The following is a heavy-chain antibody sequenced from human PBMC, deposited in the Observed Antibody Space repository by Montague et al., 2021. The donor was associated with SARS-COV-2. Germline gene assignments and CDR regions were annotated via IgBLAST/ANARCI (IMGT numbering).Heavy chain of an antibody. CDR1: GFTFSSYS. CDR2: ISSSSSYI. D-gene: IGHD3-10*01. J-gene: IGHJ6*02. V-gene: IGHV3-21*01. Sequence: SLSLSCAASGFTFSSYSMNWVRQAPGKGLEWVSSISSSSSYIYYADSVKGRFTISRDNYKNTLYLRMNSLRAEDTAVYYCARDREITMVRGAPLYGMDVWGQGTTVTVSS. CDR3: ARDREITMVRGAPLYGMDV.